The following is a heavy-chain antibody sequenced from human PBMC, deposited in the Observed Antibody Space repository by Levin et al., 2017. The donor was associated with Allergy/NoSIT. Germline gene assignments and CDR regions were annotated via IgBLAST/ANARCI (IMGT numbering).Heavy chain of an antibody. J-gene: IGHJ5*02. CDR3: ARPMYSSGWNRQTRSWFDP. CDR1: GGSIRSSSYY. D-gene: IGHD6-19*01. Sequence: SQTLSLPCTVSGGSIRSSSYYWGWIRQPPGKGLEWIGSIYYSGSTYYNPSLKSRVTISVDTSKNQFSLKLSSVTAADTAVYYCARPMYSSGWNRQTRSWFDPWGQGTLVTVSS. V-gene: IGHV4-39*01. CDR2: IYYSGST.